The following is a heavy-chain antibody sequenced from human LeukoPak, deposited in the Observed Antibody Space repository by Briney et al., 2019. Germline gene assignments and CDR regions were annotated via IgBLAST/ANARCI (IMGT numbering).Heavy chain of an antibody. V-gene: IGHV4-39*07. Sequence: SETLSLTCTVSGGSISSSSYYWGWIRQPPGKGLEWIGSSYYSGNTYYNPSLKSRVTISVDTSKNQFSLKLNSVTAADTAVYYCARGIAARPDFDYWCWGTLVIVSS. CDR2: SYYSGNT. D-gene: IGHD6-6*01. J-gene: IGHJ4*02. CDR3: ARGIAARPDFDY. CDR1: GGSISSSSYY.